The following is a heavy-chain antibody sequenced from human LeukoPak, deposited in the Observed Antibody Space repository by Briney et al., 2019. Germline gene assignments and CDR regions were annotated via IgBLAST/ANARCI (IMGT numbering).Heavy chain of an antibody. CDR3: AGRPLCSTSCPDEYNWFGP. J-gene: IGHJ5*02. V-gene: IGHV1-69*02. CDR2: IIPILGIA. CDR1: GGTFSSYT. D-gene: IGHD2-2*01. Sequence: ASVKVSCKASGGTFSSYTISWVRQAAGQGREWMGRIIPILGIANYAQKFQGRVTITADKSTSTAYLELSSLRSEDTAAYYCAGRPLCSTSCPDEYNWFGPWGQGTLVTVSS.